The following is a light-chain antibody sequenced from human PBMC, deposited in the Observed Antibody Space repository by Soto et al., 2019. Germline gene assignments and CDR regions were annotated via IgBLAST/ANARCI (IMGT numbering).Light chain of an antibody. CDR2: AGS. Sequence: QSALTQPASVSGSPGQSITISCTGTSSDVGSYNLVSWYQQHPGKAPKLMIYAGSKRPSGVSNRFSGSKSGNTASLTISGVQAEDEAEYYCCSYAGSSVAFGGGTKLTVL. CDR3: CSYAGSSVA. CDR1: SSDVGSYNL. V-gene: IGLV2-23*01. J-gene: IGLJ2*01.